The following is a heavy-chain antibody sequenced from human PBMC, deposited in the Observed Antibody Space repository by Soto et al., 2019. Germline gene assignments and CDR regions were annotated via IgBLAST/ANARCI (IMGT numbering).Heavy chain of an antibody. CDR1: GFTFSSYA. Sequence: GGSLRLSCAASGFTFSSYAMSWVRQSPGKGLEWVSTISGSGGNAYYADSVKGRFSISRDNSKNTLRLQMNSLRADDTAVYYCAKDGASGSYPPYYYFGMDVWGQGTTVTVSS. V-gene: IGHV3-23*01. J-gene: IGHJ6*02. CDR3: AKDGASGSYPPYYYFGMDV. CDR2: ISGSGGNA. D-gene: IGHD1-26*01.